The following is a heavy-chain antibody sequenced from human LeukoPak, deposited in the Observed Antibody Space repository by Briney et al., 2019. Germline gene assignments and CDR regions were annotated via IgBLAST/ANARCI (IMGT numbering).Heavy chain of an antibody. Sequence: PGGSLRLSCAASGFTFSSYAMSWVRQAPGKGLEWVSAISGSGGSTYYADSVKGRFTISRDNSKNTPYLQMNSLRAEDTAVYYCAKVWVPTYYYDSSGYSFDYWGQGTLVTVSS. D-gene: IGHD3-22*01. CDR2: ISGSGGST. CDR1: GFTFSSYA. CDR3: AKVWVPTYYYDSSGYSFDY. V-gene: IGHV3-23*01. J-gene: IGHJ4*02.